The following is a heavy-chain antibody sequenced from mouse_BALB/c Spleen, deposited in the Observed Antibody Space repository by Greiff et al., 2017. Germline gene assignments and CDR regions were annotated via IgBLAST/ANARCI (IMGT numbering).Heavy chain of an antibody. Sequence: QVQLKQPGAELVKPGASVKLSCKASGYTFTSYWMHWVKQRPGQGLEWIGEINPSNGRTNYNEKFKSKATLTVDKSSSTAYMQLSSLTSEDSAVYYCAITAVVAFDYWGQGTTLTVSS. CDR3: AITAVVAFDY. V-gene: IGHV1S81*02. D-gene: IGHD1-1*01. CDR2: INPSNGRT. CDR1: GYTFTSYW. J-gene: IGHJ2*01.